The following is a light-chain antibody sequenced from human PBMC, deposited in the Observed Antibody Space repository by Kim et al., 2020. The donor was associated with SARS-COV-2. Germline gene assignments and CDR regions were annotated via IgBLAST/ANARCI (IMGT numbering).Light chain of an antibody. CDR3: AAWDGSLNAYV. CDR2: TNN. Sequence: GQWVTISCSGSSSDIGSNTVDWYQQLPGTTPNLLIYTNNQRPSGVPDRFSGSKSGTSASLAISGLQSEDEADYYCAAWDGSLNAYVFGTGTKVTVL. V-gene: IGLV1-44*01. J-gene: IGLJ1*01. CDR1: SSDIGSNT.